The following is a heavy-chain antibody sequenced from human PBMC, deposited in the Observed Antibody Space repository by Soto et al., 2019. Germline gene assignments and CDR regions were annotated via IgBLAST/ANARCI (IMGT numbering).Heavy chain of an antibody. CDR3: ATSGWNEDFYYYYGMDV. Sequence: SETLSLTCAVSGDSVTRSNWWSWVRQSPGKGLEWIGEIYHSGNTKYNPSLKSRITMSVDKAKNQFSLKMTSVTAADTAVYYCATSGWNEDFYYYYGMDVWGQGTTVTVSS. V-gene: IGHV4-4*02. J-gene: IGHJ6*02. CDR2: IYHSGNT. D-gene: IGHD6-19*01. CDR1: GDSVTRSNW.